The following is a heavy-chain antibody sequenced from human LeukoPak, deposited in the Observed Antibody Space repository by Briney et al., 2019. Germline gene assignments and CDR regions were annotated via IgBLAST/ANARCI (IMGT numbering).Heavy chain of an antibody. CDR3: AKDRDVLRYFDWLSGFDY. J-gene: IGHJ4*02. Sequence: GGSLRLSCAASGFTFSSYGMHWVRQAPGKGLEWVAVIWYDGSNKYYADSVKGRFTISRDNSKNTLYLQMNSLRAEDTAVYYCAKDRDVLRYFDWLSGFDYWGQGTLVTVSS. D-gene: IGHD3-9*01. V-gene: IGHV3-33*06. CDR1: GFTFSSYG. CDR2: IWYDGSNK.